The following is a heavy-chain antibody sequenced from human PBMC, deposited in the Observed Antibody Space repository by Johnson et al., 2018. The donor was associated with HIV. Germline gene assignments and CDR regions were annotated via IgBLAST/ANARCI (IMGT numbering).Heavy chain of an antibody. CDR2: IWYDGLNK. CDR3: ARDRTGGSYPRAFDI. D-gene: IGHD1-26*01. J-gene: IGHJ3*02. Sequence: QVQLVESGGGVVQPGRSLRLSCAASGFTFSSYAMHWVRQAPGEGLEWVAVIWYDGLNKYYVDSVKGRFTISRDNSKNTLFLQMNSLRAEDTALYYCARDRTGGSYPRAFDIWGQGTMVTVSS. CDR1: GFTFSSYA. V-gene: IGHV3-33*08.